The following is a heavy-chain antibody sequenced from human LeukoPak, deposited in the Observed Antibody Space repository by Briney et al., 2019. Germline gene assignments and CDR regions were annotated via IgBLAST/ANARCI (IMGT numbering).Heavy chain of an antibody. J-gene: IGHJ4*02. CDR1: GFTFSSYG. CDR2: IRYDGSNK. V-gene: IGHV3-30*02. CDR3: AKSNAMITFGGVIVDY. D-gene: IGHD3-16*02. Sequence: GGSLRLSCAASGFTFSSYGMHWVRQAPGEGLEWVAFIRYDGSNKYYADSVKGRFTISRDNSKNTLYLQMNSLRAEDTAVYYCAKSNAMITFGGVIVDYWGQGTLVTVSS.